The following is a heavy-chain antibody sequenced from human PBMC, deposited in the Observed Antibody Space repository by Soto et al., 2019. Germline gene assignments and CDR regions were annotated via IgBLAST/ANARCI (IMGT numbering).Heavy chain of an antibody. V-gene: IGHV6-1*01. CDR3: ARDPYYDFWSGYRPYYYYYGMDV. CDR2: TYYRSKWYN. Sequence: SHTLSLTCAISGDSVSSNSAAWNWIRQSPSRGLEWLGRTYYRSKWYNDYAVSVKSRITINPDTSKNQFSLQLNSVTPEDTAVYYCARDPYYDFWSGYRPYYYYYGMDVWGQGTTVTVSS. D-gene: IGHD3-3*01. J-gene: IGHJ6*02. CDR1: GDSVSSNSAA.